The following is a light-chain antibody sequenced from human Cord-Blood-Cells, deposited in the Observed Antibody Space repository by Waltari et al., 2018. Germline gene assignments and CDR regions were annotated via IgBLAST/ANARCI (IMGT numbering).Light chain of an antibody. CDR3: QQYGSSLIT. CDR1: QSVSSSY. J-gene: IGKJ5*01. V-gene: IGKV3-20*01. Sequence: EIVLTQSPGTLSLSPGERATLSCRASQSVSSSYLAWYQQKPGQAPRLLIYGASSRATCIPDRFSGSGSGTDFTLTISRLEPEDFAVYYCQQYGSSLITFGQWTRLEIK. CDR2: GAS.